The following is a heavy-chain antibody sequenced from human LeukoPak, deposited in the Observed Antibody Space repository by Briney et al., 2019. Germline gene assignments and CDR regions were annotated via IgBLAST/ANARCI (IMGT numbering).Heavy chain of an antibody. CDR2: ISPYNDNA. V-gene: IGHV1-18*01. Sequence: ASVKVSCKASGYSFTNYGISWVRQAPGQGLEWMGWISPYNDNANYAQKLQGRVTMTTDTSTTTVYMEVRSLRSDDTAVYYCVRDLDTTMAARYLFVSWGQGTLVTVST. D-gene: IGHD5-18*01. CDR1: GYSFTNYG. J-gene: IGHJ5*02. CDR3: VRDLDTTMAARYLFVS.